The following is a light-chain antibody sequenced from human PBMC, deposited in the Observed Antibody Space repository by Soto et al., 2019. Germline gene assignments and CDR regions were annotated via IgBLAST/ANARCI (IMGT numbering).Light chain of an antibody. Sequence: EIVLTQSPATLSLSPGERATLSCRASQSVSSYLAWYQQKPGQAPRLLIYDASNRATGIPARFSGSGSGTDFTLTISSLEPEDCAVYYCQQRSNWHPTFGPGTKVDIK. CDR2: DAS. J-gene: IGKJ3*01. CDR1: QSVSSY. V-gene: IGKV3-11*01. CDR3: QQRSNWHPT.